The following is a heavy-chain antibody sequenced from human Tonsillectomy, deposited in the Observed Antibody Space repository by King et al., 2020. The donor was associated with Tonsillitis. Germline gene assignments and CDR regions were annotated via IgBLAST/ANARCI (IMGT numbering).Heavy chain of an antibody. J-gene: IGHJ4*02. CDR1: GFTFDSYA. D-gene: IGHD6-19*01. V-gene: IGHV3-30*04. Sequence: VQLVESGGGVVQPGRSLRLSCAASGFTFDSYAIHWVRQAPGRGLEWVAVISSDGSNKYYADSVKGRFTISRDNSKNTLYLQLNSLRVEDTALYYCARDLSGLIAVADTCLDHWGQGTLVTVSS. CDR2: ISSDGSNK. CDR3: ARDLSGLIAVADTCLDH.